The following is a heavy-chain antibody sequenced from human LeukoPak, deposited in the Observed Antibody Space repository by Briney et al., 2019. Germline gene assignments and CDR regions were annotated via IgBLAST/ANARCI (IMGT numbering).Heavy chain of an antibody. J-gene: IGHJ5*02. CDR2: ISGSGGST. CDR1: GFTFSSYA. Sequence: GGSLRLSCAASGFTFSSYAMSWVRQAPGKGLEWVSAISGSGGSTYYADSVKGRFTISRDNSKNTLYLQMNSLRAEDTAVYYCAKDGGDGSSWYNWFDPWGQGTLVTVSS. CDR3: AKDGGDGSSWYNWFDP. V-gene: IGHV3-23*01. D-gene: IGHD6-13*01.